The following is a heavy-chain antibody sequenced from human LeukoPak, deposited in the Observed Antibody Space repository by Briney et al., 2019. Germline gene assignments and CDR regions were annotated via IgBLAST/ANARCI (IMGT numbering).Heavy chain of an antibody. CDR1: GFTFDDYA. CDR2: ISWNSGSI. D-gene: IGHD1-14*01. J-gene: IGHJ6*02. CDR3: AKAGRLSYYYGMDV. V-gene: IGHV3-9*01. Sequence: GGSLRLSCAASGFTFDDYAMHWVRQAPGKGLEWVSGISWNSGSIGHADSVKGRFTISRDNGKNSLYLQMNSLRVEDTALYYCAKAGRLSYYYGMDVWGQGTTVTVSS.